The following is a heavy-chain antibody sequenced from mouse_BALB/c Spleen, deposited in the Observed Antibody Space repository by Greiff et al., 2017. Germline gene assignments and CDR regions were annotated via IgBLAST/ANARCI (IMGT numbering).Heavy chain of an antibody. J-gene: IGHJ2*01. CDR1: GYTFTDYY. V-gene: IGHV1-77*01. Sequence: VQLQQSGAELARPGASVKLSCKASGYTFTDYYINWVKQRPGQGLEWIGVIYPGSGNTYYNEKFKGKATLTADKSSSTAYMQLSSLTSEDSAVYFCARGGGYYFDYWGQGTTLTVSS. CDR2: IYPGSGNT. CDR3: ARGGGYYFDY. D-gene: IGHD1-1*02.